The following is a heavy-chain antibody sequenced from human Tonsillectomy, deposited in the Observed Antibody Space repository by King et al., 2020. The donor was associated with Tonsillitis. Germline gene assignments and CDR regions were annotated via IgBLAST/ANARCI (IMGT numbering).Heavy chain of an antibody. CDR2: IFHTGST. D-gene: IGHD3-10*01. CDR1: AYSISNGHY. Sequence: LQLQESGPGLVKPSETLSLTCTVSAYSISNGHYWGWIRQPPGKGLEWIGSIFHTGSTYYNPSLQSRVTISVDTSTNQFSLKVTAVTATDTAVYYCARALWPSGSYSTPGAFHIWGQGTMVTVSS. CDR3: ARALWPSGSYSTPGAFHI. V-gene: IGHV4-38-2*02. J-gene: IGHJ3*02.